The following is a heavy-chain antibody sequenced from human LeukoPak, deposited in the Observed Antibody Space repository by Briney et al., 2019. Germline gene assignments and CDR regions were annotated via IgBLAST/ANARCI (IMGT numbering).Heavy chain of an antibody. J-gene: IGHJ3*02. V-gene: IGHV3-7*01. CDR1: GFTFTTYW. CDR3: ARYSSEDPVDDAFDI. D-gene: IGHD1-14*01. Sequence: GGSLRLSCAASGFTFTTYWMSWVRQAPGKGLEWVANIKQDGTEKYYVDSVKGRFTISRDNAKNSLYLQMNSLRVEDTAVYYCARYSSEDPVDDAFDIWGQGTMVTVSS. CDR2: IKQDGTEK.